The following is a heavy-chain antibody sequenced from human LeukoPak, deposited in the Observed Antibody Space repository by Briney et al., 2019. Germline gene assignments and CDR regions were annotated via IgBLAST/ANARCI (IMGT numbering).Heavy chain of an antibody. CDR3: ARDRFYGDYYYGMDV. Sequence: ASVKVSCKASGYTFTSYYMHWVRQAPGQGLEWMGIINPRGGSTSYAQKFQGRVTMTRDTSTSTVYMELSSLRSEDTAVYYCARDRFYGDYYYGMDVWGQGTTVTVSS. CDR2: INPRGGST. D-gene: IGHD4-17*01. CDR1: GYTFTSYY. V-gene: IGHV1-46*01. J-gene: IGHJ6*02.